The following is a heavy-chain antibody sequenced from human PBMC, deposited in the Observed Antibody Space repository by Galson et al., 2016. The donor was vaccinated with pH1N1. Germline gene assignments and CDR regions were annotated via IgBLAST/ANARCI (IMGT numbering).Heavy chain of an antibody. CDR2: ISPSRGDT. V-gene: IGHV1-2*06. J-gene: IGHJ5*02. CDR3: ARGPLRDLVIVPTNVRSGNWFDP. CDR1: GFTFSGYF. D-gene: IGHD2/OR15-2a*01. Sequence: SVKVSCKASGFTFSGYFIHWVRQAPGQELEWMGRISPSRGDTDYAQKFQGRVTMTGDTSTTAHMELSRLTSNDTATYYCARGPLRDLVIVPTNVRSGNWFDPWGQGTLVIVSS.